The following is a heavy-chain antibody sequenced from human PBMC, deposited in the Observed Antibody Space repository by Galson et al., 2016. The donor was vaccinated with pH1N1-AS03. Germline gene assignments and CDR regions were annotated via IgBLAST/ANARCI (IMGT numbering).Heavy chain of an antibody. D-gene: IGHD5-12*01. CDR3: ARDRGSGYDLFYYYYGMDV. CDR1: GYTFTSYA. J-gene: IGHJ6*02. CDR2: INAGNGNT. V-gene: IGHV1-3*01. Sequence: SVKVSCKASGYTFTSYAMHWVRQAPGQRLEWMGWINAGNGNTKYSQKFQGRVTITRDTSASTAYMELSSLRSEDTAVYYCARDRGSGYDLFYYYYGMDVWGQGTTVTVSS.